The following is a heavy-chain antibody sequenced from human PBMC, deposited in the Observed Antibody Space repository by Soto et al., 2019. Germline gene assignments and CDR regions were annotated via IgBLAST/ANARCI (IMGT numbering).Heavy chain of an antibody. Sequence: GGSLRLSCAASGFTFSSYAMHWVRQAPGKGLEWVAVISYDGSNKYYADSVKGRFTISRDNSKNTLYLQMNSLRAEDTAVYYCARVLYTVTTSYYYGMDVWGQGTTVTVSS. CDR1: GFTFSSYA. CDR3: ARVLYTVTTSYYYGMDV. CDR2: ISYDGSNK. D-gene: IGHD4-4*01. J-gene: IGHJ6*02. V-gene: IGHV3-30-3*01.